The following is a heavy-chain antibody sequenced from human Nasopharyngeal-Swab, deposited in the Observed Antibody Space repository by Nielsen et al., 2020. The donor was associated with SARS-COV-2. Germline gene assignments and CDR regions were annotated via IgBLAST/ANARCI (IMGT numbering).Heavy chain of an antibody. D-gene: IGHD2-2*01. CDR3: ARDRVPSYYFDY. Sequence: SETLSLTCTVSGYSISSGYYWGWIRQPPGKGLEWIGSIYHSGSTYYNPSLKSRVTISVDTSKNQFSLKLSSVTAADTAMYYCARDRVPSYYFDYWGQGTLVTVSS. V-gene: IGHV4-38-2*02. J-gene: IGHJ4*02. CDR1: GYSISSGYY. CDR2: IYHSGST.